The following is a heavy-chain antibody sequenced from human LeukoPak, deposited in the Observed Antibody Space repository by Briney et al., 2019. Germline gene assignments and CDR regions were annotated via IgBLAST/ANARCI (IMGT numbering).Heavy chain of an antibody. CDR1: GFTSTRYA. Sequence: PGGSLRLSRAASGFTSTRYAMHWGRQAPGKGLEWLAVISSDGSLEYYADSVKGRITISRDNSKNTLYLQMNSLRPEDTAVYYCARDPVPAAARHFDYWGQGTLVTVSS. CDR2: ISSDGSLE. CDR3: ARDPVPAAARHFDY. J-gene: IGHJ4*02. V-gene: IGHV3-30-3*01. D-gene: IGHD2-2*01.